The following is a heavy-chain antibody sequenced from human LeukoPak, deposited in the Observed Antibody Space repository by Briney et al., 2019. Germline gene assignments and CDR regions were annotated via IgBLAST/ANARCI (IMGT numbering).Heavy chain of an antibody. J-gene: IGHJ3*01. CDR1: GFIFSSYS. V-gene: IGHV3-20*04. CDR2: INWNGGST. D-gene: IGHD2-15*01. Sequence: GGSLRLSCAASGFIFSSYSMKWVRQAPGKGLEWVSGINWNGGSTGYADSVKGRFTISRDNAKNSLYLQMNSLRTDDTALYYCAKDRGGSSQLGDAFDVWGQGTMVSVSS. CDR3: AKDRGGSSQLGDAFDV.